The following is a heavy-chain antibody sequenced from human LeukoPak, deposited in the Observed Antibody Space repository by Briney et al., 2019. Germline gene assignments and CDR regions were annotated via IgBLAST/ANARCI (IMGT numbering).Heavy chain of an antibody. J-gene: IGHJ4*02. CDR2: LYSGGDT. V-gene: IGHV3-66*01. CDR1: GFTFSSYA. CDR3: ARGATVAGDFDY. Sequence: PGGSLRLSCAASGFTFSSYAMHWVRQAPGKGLEWVSVLYSGGDTYYADSVKGRFSISRDSAKNSLYLQMNNLRPDDTAVYYCARGATVAGDFDYWGQGTLATVSS. D-gene: IGHD6-19*01.